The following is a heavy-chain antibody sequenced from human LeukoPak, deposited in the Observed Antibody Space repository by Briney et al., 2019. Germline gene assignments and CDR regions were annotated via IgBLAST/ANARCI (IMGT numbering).Heavy chain of an antibody. CDR3: ARDPWGRGYCSTTSCQNLGGNDAFDI. Sequence: GASVKVSCKASGYTFTGYYMHWVRQAPGQGLEWMGWINPNSGGTNYAQKFQGRVTMTRDTSTSTVCMELSSLRSEDTAVYYCARDPWGRGYCSTTSCQNLGGNDAFDIWGQGTMVTVSS. D-gene: IGHD2-2*01. CDR2: INPNSGGT. CDR1: GYTFTGYY. V-gene: IGHV1-2*02. J-gene: IGHJ3*02.